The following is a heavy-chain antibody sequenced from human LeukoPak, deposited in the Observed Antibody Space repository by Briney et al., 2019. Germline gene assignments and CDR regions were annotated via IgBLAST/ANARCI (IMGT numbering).Heavy chain of an antibody. D-gene: IGHD3-10*01. V-gene: IGHV1-69*04. Sequence: SVTVSCKASGGTFSSYAISWVRQAPGQGLEWMGRIIPILGIANYAQKFQGRVTITADKSTSTAYMELSSLRSEDTAVYYCARSSSEVRVIYGYGMDGWGQGTTVTVS. CDR2: IIPILGIA. J-gene: IGHJ6*02. CDR3: ARSSSEVRVIYGYGMDG. CDR1: GGTFSSYA.